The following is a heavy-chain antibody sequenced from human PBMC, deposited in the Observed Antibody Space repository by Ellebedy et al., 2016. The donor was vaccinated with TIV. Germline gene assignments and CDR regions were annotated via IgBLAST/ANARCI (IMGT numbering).Heavy chain of an antibody. D-gene: IGHD2-2*01. CDR1: GYTFTGYY. CDR3: ARALRTVPAVYGP. CDR2: INPNSGGT. J-gene: IGHJ5*02. V-gene: IGHV1-2*02. Sequence: ASVKVSCKASGYTFTGYYMHWVRQAPGQGLEWMGWINPNSGGTNYAQKFQGRVTMTRDTSISTAYMELRSLRSDDTAVYYCARALRTVPAVYGPWGQGTLVTVSS.